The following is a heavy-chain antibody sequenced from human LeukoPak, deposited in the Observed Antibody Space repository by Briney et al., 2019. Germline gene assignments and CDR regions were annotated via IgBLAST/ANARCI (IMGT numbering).Heavy chain of an antibody. J-gene: IGHJ4*02. D-gene: IGHD4-23*01. Sequence: PGGSLRLSCAASEYTFSNYWMHWVRQAPGKGLVWVSRINSDGSSTAYADSVKGRFTISRDNAKNTLYLQMNSLRAEDTAVYYCASAGHDYSGDFFDCWGRGTLVTVSS. CDR3: ASAGHDYSGDFFDC. V-gene: IGHV3-74*01. CDR2: INSDGSST. CDR1: EYTFSNYW.